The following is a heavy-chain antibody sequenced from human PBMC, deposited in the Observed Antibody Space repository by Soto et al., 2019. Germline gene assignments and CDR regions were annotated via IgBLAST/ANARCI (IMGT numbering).Heavy chain of an antibody. J-gene: IGHJ4*02. CDR2: ISSSSSTI. D-gene: IGHD3-22*01. Sequence: GGSLRLSCAASGFTFSSYSMNWVRQAPGKGLEWVSYISSSSSTIYYADSVKGRFTISRDNAKNSLYLQMNSLRAEDTAVYYCARDGEGGYDSSDPGSFEYWGQGTLVTVSS. CDR3: ARDGEGGYDSSDPGSFEY. V-gene: IGHV3-48*01. CDR1: GFTFSSYS.